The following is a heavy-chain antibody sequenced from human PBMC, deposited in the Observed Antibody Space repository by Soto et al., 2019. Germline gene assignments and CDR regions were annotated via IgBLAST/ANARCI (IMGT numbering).Heavy chain of an antibody. J-gene: IGHJ4*02. CDR3: ARHRGHNYYDSSGYLYYFDS. D-gene: IGHD3-22*01. CDR1: GGSISSSSYY. Sequence: QLQLQESGPGLVKPSETLSLTCTVSGGSISSSSYYWGWIRQPPGKGLEWIGRIYYSGSTYYNPSLKSRVTISVDTSKHQFSLKLSSVTAADTALYYCARHRGHNYYDSSGYLYYFDSWGQGTLVTVSS. V-gene: IGHV4-39*01. CDR2: IYYSGST.